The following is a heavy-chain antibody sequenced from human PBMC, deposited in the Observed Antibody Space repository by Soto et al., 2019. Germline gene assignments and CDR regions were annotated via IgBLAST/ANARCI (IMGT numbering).Heavy chain of an antibody. V-gene: IGHV3-74*01. D-gene: IGHD1-26*01. Sequence: RRLSCAASGFSFSSYWMHWVHQVPGKGLVWVSRINTDGRTTNYTDSVKGRFTISRDNAKSTLHLQMNSLRAEDTAVYYCVRGYSGTYRIDFWGQGALVTVSS. CDR1: GFSFSSYW. CDR3: VRGYSGTYRIDF. J-gene: IGHJ4*02. CDR2: INTDGRTT.